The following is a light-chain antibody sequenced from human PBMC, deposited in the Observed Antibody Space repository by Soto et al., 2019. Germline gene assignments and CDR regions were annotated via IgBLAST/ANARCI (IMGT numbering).Light chain of an antibody. J-gene: IGKJ4*01. CDR1: QSISNY. CDR3: QQSYGTPLT. V-gene: IGKV1-39*01. CDR2: AAS. Sequence: DMAMTQSPSSLSASVGDRVTITCRASQSISNYLNWYQHKPGKVPKHLIYAASSLQSGVPTRFSGSGSGTDFTLTINSLQPEDFATYYCQQSYGTPLTFGGGTKIEIK.